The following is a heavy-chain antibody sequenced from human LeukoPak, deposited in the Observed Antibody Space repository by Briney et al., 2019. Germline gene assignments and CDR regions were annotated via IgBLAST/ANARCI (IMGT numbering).Heavy chain of an antibody. CDR2: INHSGST. Sequence: SETLSLTCAVYGGSFSGYYWSWIRQPPGKGLEWTGEINHSGSTNYNPSLKSRVTISVDTSKNQFSLKLSSVTAADTAVYYCARATSWGSGRPLVRGYYFDYWGQGTLVTVSS. CDR1: GGSFSGYY. D-gene: IGHD3-10*01. J-gene: IGHJ4*02. V-gene: IGHV4-34*01. CDR3: ARATSWGSGRPLVRGYYFDY.